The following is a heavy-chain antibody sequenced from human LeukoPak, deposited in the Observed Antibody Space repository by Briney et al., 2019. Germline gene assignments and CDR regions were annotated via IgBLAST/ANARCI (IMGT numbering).Heavy chain of an antibody. CDR3: ARLVGVAATNVDYFDY. V-gene: IGHV5-51*01. CDR2: IYPGDSDT. J-gene: IGHJ4*02. D-gene: IGHD6-13*01. CDR1: GDSFTSYW. Sequence: GESLKISCEGSGDSFTSYWIGWVRQMPGKGLEWMGIIYPGDSDTRYSPSFQGQVTISADKSISTAYLQWSSLKASDTAMYYCARLVGVAATNVDYFDYWGQGTLVTVSS.